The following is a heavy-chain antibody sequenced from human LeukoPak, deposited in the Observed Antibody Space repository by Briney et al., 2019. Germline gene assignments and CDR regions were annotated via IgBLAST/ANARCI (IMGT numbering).Heavy chain of an antibody. D-gene: IGHD3-22*01. CDR2: IYYSGST. Sequence: PSETLSLTCTVSGGSISSYYWSWIRQPPGKGLEWIGYIYYSGSTNYNPPLKSRVTISVDTSKNQFSLKLSSVTAADTAVYYCARRQPYYYDSSGYHRRFYFDYWGQGTLVTVSS. CDR1: GGSISSYY. CDR3: ARRQPYYYDSSGYHRRFYFDY. J-gene: IGHJ4*02. V-gene: IGHV4-59*12.